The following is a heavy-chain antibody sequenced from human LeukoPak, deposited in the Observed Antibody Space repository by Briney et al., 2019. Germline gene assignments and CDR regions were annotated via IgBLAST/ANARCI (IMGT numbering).Heavy chain of an antibody. D-gene: IGHD3-3*01. CDR1: GFTFSTYA. CDR2: ISGSGDST. V-gene: IGHV3-23*01. Sequence: GGSLRLSCAASGFTFSTYAVNWVRQAPGKGLEWVSTISGSGDSTYYADSVKGRFTISRDNSKNTLYLQMNSLRAEDTAVYYCAVEWFLYFDYWGQGTLVTVSS. CDR3: AVEWFLYFDY. J-gene: IGHJ4*02.